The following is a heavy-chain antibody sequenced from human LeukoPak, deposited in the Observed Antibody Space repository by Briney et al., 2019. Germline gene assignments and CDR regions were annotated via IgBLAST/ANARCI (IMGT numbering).Heavy chain of an antibody. CDR1: GGSINSYY. CDR3: ARGYYDFWSGYFDY. D-gene: IGHD3-3*01. J-gene: IGHJ4*02. V-gene: IGHV4-4*08. CDR2: IYNSGSP. Sequence: SETLSLICTVSGGSINSYYWNWIRQPPGKGLELIGYIYNSGSPTYNPSLKSRVTISVDTSKNQFSLKLSSVTAADTAVYYCARGYYDFWSGYFDYWGQGALVTVSS.